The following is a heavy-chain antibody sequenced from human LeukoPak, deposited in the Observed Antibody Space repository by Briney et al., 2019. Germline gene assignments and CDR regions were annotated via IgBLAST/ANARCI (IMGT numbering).Heavy chain of an antibody. J-gene: IGHJ6*02. D-gene: IGHD3-10*01. CDR1: GFIFNNYA. Sequence: TGGSLRLSCAASGFIFNNYAMSWVRQAPGKGLEWVALISFDGSEKDSADSVKGRFTISRDNSKNTLYLQMNNLRTEDTAVYYCAVFPSHGMDVWGQGTTVTVSS. CDR2: ISFDGSEK. CDR3: AVFPSHGMDV. V-gene: IGHV3-30*04.